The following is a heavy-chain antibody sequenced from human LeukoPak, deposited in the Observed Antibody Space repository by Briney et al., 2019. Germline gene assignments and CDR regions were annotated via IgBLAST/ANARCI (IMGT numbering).Heavy chain of an antibody. CDR1: GGSISSYY. D-gene: IGHD3-22*01. CDR3: ARGRITMIVVVIGLAFDI. CDR2: IYYSGST. J-gene: IGHJ3*02. Sequence: SETLSLTCTVSGGSISSYYWSWIRQPPGKGLGWIGYIYYSGSTNYNPSLKSRVTISVDTSKNQFSLKLSSVTAADTAVYYCARGRITMIVVVIGLAFDIWGQGTMVTVSS. V-gene: IGHV4-59*12.